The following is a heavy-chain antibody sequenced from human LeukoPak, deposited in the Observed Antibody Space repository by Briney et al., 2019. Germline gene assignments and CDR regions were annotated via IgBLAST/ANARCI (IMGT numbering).Heavy chain of an antibody. Sequence: GGSLRLSCAASGFTFSSYAMSWVRQAPGKGLEWVSAISGSGGSTYYADSVKGRFTISRDNSKNTLYLQMNSLRSEDTAVYYCARDFSSGWYDPWWGQETLVTVSS. CDR3: ARDFSSGWYDPW. CDR2: ISGSGGST. D-gene: IGHD6-19*01. CDR1: GFTFSSYA. J-gene: IGHJ4*02. V-gene: IGHV3-23*01.